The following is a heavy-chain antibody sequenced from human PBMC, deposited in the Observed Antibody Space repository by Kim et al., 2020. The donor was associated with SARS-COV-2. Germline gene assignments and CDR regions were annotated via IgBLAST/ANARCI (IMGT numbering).Heavy chain of an antibody. V-gene: IGHV4-39*01. CDR2: IYYSGST. CDR3: ARHYPLPYYYDSSGYYFSYYFDY. J-gene: IGHJ4*02. CDR1: GGSISSSSYY. D-gene: IGHD3-22*01. Sequence: SDTLSLTCTVSGGSISSSSYYWGWIRQPPGKGLEWIGSIYYSGSTYYNPSLKSRVTISVDTSKNQFSLKLSSVTAADTAVYYCARHYPLPYYYDSSGYYFSYYFDYWGQGTLVTVSS.